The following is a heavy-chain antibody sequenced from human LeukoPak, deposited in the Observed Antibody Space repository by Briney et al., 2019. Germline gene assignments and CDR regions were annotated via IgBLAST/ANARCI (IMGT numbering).Heavy chain of an antibody. D-gene: IGHD3-22*01. CDR1: GFTVSSNY. J-gene: IGHJ3*02. CDR3: AREWNYYDSSGYYQNTPYAFDI. V-gene: IGHV3-53*01. CDR2: IYSGGST. Sequence: GGSLRLSCAASGFTVSSNYMSWVRQAPGKGLEWVSVIYSGGSTYYADSVKGRFTISRDNSKNTLYLQMNSLRAEDTAVYYCAREWNYYDSSGYYQNTPYAFDIWGQGTMVTVSS.